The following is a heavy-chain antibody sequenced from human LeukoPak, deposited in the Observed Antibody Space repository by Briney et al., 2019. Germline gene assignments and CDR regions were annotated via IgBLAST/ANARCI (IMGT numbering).Heavy chain of an antibody. V-gene: IGHV4-34*01. D-gene: IGHD6-13*01. CDR1: GGSFSGYY. J-gene: IGHJ6*03. Sequence: SETLSLTCAVYGGSFSGYYWSWIRQPPGKGLEWIGEINHSGSTNYNPSLKSRVTISVDTSKNQFSLKLISVTAADTAVYYCARDQSSSWSYYYYMDVWGKGTTVTVSS. CDR2: INHSGST. CDR3: ARDQSSSWSYYYYMDV.